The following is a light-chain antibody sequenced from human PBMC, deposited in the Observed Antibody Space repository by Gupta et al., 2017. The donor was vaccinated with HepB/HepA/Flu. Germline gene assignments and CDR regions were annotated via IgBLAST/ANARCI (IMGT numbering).Light chain of an antibody. J-gene: IGKJ4*01. CDR2: GAS. V-gene: IGKV3-15*01. CDR1: QSINSN. CDR3: QQYDNWPPLT. Sequence: EIVMTQSPATLSVSPGGRATLSCRASQSINSNLAWYQQKPGQPPRLLIYGASSRATGIPARFSGSGYGTEFTLTISSLQSEDVAINYCQQYDNWPPLTFGGGTKVEIK.